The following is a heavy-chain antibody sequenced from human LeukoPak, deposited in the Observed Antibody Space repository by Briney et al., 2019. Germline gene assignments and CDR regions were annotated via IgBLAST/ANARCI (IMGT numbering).Heavy chain of an antibody. CDR1: GFIFSSYE. CDR2: INERATII. D-gene: IGHD3-16*01. V-gene: IGHV3-74*01. CDR3: VRDLILVWTPGDDFDH. Sequence: GGSLRLSCAASGFIFSSYEMNWVRQAPGKGLEWVSRINERATIISYADSVKGRFTISRENARNTLYLQMNSLTAEDTAVYYCVRDLILVWTPGDDFDHWGQGTLVTVSS. J-gene: IGHJ4*02.